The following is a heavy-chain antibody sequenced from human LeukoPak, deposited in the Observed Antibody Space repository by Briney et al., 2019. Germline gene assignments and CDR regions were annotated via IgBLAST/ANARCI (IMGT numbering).Heavy chain of an antibody. Sequence: GRSLRLSCAASGFTFDDYAMHWVRQAPGKGLEWVSGISWNSGSMGYADSVKGRFTISRDNAKNSLYLQMNSLRAEDTALYYCAKDRYSSGWYLFDYWGQGTLVTVSS. CDR3: AKDRYSSGWYLFDY. V-gene: IGHV3-9*01. CDR2: ISWNSGSM. J-gene: IGHJ4*02. CDR1: GFTFDDYA. D-gene: IGHD6-19*01.